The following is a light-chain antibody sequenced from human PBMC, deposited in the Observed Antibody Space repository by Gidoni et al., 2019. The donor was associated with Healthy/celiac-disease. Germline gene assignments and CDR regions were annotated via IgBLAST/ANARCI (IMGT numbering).Light chain of an antibody. CDR3: QQRSSGPFT. CDR1: QSVSSY. J-gene: IGKJ3*01. V-gene: IGKV3-11*01. CDR2: DAS. Sequence: DIVLIPSPATLSSSPGERATLTCRASQSVSSYLAWYQQKPGQAPRLLIYDASNRATGIPARFSGSGSGTDFTLTISSLEPEDFAVYYCQQRSSGPFTFGPGTKVDIK.